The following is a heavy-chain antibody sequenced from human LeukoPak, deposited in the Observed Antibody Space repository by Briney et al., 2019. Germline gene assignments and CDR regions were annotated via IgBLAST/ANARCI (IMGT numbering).Heavy chain of an antibody. CDR2: IYHSGST. V-gene: IGHV4-38-2*02. J-gene: IGHJ5*02. Sequence: SETLSLTCTVSGYSISIGYYWGWIRQPPGKGLEWIGSIYHSGSTYYNPSLKSRVTLSVDKSKNQFSLKLSSVTAADTAVYYCARSPPYSSYNWFDPWGQGTLVTVSS. CDR3: ARSPPYSSYNWFDP. CDR1: GYSISIGYY. D-gene: IGHD6-19*01.